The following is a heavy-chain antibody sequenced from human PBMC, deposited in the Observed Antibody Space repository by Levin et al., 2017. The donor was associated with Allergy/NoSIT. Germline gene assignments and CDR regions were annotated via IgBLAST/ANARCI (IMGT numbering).Heavy chain of an antibody. CDR1: GYTFSSYD. Sequence: GGSLRLSCKASGYTFSSYDINWVRQATGQGLEWMGWMNPYSGTAGYAQKFQGRVTMTRDTSISTAYMELSSLRSEDTAVYYCARVGDYCSRTRCYEYFHGTDVWGQGTTVTVSS. CDR2: MNPYSGTA. CDR3: ARVGDYCSRTRCYEYFHGTDV. D-gene: IGHD2-2*01. J-gene: IGHJ6*02. V-gene: IGHV1-8*01.